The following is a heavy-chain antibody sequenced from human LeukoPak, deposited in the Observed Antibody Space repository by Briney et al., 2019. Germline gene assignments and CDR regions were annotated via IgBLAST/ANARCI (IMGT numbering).Heavy chain of an antibody. CDR2: ISGSGGYT. V-gene: IGHV3-23*01. CDR1: GFTFSNAW. CDR3: AKDRRNIAVAGCDY. D-gene: IGHD6-19*01. J-gene: IGHJ4*02. Sequence: GGSLRLSCAASGFTFSNAWMSWVRQAPGKGLEWVSGISGSGGYTYSDSVKGRFTISRDNSKNTLYLQMNSLRAEDTAVYYCAKDRRNIAVAGCDYRGQGTLVTVSS.